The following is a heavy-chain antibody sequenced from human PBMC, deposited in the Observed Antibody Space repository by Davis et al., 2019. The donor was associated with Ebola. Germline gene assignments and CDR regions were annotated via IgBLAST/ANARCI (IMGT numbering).Heavy chain of an antibody. CDR3: AREGRSGYSNWFDP. J-gene: IGHJ5*02. D-gene: IGHD3-22*01. Sequence: ASSVTVSCKASGGTFSSYAISWVRQAPGQGLEWMGGIIPILGPGNYGQKFQGRVTITADKSTSTAYMELSSLRYEDTAVYYCAREGRSGYSNWFDPWGQGTLVTVSS. CDR1: GGTFSSYA. V-gene: IGHV1-69*06. CDR2: IIPILGPG.